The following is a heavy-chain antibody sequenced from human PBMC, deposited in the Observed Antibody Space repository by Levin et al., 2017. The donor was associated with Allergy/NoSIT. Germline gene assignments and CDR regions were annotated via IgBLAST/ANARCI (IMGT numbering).Heavy chain of an antibody. CDR2: ISASGGST. CDR3: AKERKAVAGGGGFDY. Sequence: GGSLRLSCAASGFTFSSYAMSWVRQAPGKGLEWVSTISASGGSTYYADSVKGRFTISRDNSKNTLYLQMDSLRAEDTAVYYCAKERKAVAGGGGFDYWGQGTLVTVSS. CDR1: GFTFSSYA. D-gene: IGHD6-19*01. V-gene: IGHV3-23*01. J-gene: IGHJ4*02.